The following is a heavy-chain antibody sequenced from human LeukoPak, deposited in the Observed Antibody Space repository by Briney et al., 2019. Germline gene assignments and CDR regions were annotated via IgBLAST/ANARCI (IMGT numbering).Heavy chain of an antibody. Sequence: EPVSLPDTVSGHSISCCYYRGLIRQPPGKGPDWTGCIVYCWSTFYNPALKIRINISVFTFKNQFSLDLTSVTAADAAVYYCARDCSGGTCYLRVFVYWGQGILVTVSS. V-gene: IGHV4-38-2*02. CDR1: GHSISCCYY. D-gene: IGHD2-15*01. J-gene: IGHJ4*02. CDR3: ARDCSGGTCYLRVFVY. CDR2: IVYCWST.